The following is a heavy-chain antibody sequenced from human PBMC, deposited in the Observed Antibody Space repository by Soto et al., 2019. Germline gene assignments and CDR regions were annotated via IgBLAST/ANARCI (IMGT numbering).Heavy chain of an antibody. CDR3: ARDKPGRNAIFGPDYYSYPMDV. CDR2: IIPIFGTA. J-gene: IGHJ6*02. D-gene: IGHD3-3*01. V-gene: IGHV1-69*06. Sequence: QVQLVQSGAEVKKPGSSVKVSCKASGGTFSSYAISWVRQAPGQGLEWMGGIIPIFGTANYAQKFQGRVTITADKSTSTAYMELSSLRSEDTAVYYCARDKPGRNAIFGPDYYSYPMDVWGQGTTVTVSS. CDR1: GGTFSSYA.